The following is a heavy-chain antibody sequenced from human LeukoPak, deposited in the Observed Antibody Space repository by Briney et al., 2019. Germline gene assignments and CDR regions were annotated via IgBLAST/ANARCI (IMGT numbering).Heavy chain of an antibody. J-gene: IGHJ4*02. D-gene: IGHD3-3*01. V-gene: IGHV3-23*01. CDR3: AKEWVDFWSGYYTMPDY. Sequence: PGGSLRLSCAASGFTFSSYAMSWVRQAPGKGLEWVSAISGSGGSTYYADSVKGRFTISRDNSKNTLYLQMNSLRAEDTAVYYCAKEWVDFWSGYYTMPDYWGQGTLVTVSP. CDR2: ISGSGGST. CDR1: GFTFSSYA.